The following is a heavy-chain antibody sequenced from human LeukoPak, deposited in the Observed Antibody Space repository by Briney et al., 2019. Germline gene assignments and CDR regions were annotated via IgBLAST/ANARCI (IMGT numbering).Heavy chain of an antibody. CDR1: GGSISSNSYY. CDR3: AGELTVAGLLE. Sequence: SETLSLTCTVSGGSISSNSYYWDWIRQPPGKGLEWIGSIYYSGSTYYNPSLKSRVTISVDTSKNQFSLKLSSVTAADTAVYYCAGELTVAGLLEWGQGTLVTVSS. J-gene: IGHJ4*02. V-gene: IGHV4-39*07. CDR2: IYYSGST. D-gene: IGHD6-19*01.